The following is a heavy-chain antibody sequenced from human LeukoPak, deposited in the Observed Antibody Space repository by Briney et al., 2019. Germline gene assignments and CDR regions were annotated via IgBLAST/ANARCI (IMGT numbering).Heavy chain of an antibody. Sequence: GGSLRLSCAASGFTFATYGMSWVRQAPGKGLEWVSVISGSGDYTYYADSMKGRFTISRDNAKNSLYLQMNSLRAEDTALYYCAKDSRKVLRYFVSDYWGQGTLVTVSS. CDR2: ISGSGDYT. D-gene: IGHD3-9*01. V-gene: IGHV3-23*01. CDR3: AKDSRKVLRYFVSDY. J-gene: IGHJ4*02. CDR1: GFTFATYG.